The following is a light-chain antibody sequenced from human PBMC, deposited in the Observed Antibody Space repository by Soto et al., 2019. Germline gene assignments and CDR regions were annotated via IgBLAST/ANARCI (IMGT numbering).Light chain of an antibody. CDR2: GAS. J-gene: IGKJ1*01. Sequence: TVRTQSQDNLSVSPWERGTLSCRASQSVSNNLAWYQQKPGQAPRLLIYGASTRATGIPARFSGTGSGAEFTLTISSLQSEDFAVYYCQQYNKWPWTFGQGTKVDIK. V-gene: IGKV3-15*01. CDR3: QQYNKWPWT. CDR1: QSVSNN.